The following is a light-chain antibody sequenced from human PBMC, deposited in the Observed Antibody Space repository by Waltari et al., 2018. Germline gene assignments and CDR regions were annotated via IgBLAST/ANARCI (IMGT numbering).Light chain of an antibody. Sequence: QSVLTKPPSASGTPGRRVTISCSGSSSNIGSNTVNWYQQLPGTAPKLLIYSNNQRPSGVPDRFSGSKSGTSASLAISGLQSEDEADYYCAAWDDSLNGWVFGGGTKLTVL. V-gene: IGLV1-44*01. CDR2: SNN. J-gene: IGLJ3*02. CDR1: SSNIGSNT. CDR3: AAWDDSLNGWV.